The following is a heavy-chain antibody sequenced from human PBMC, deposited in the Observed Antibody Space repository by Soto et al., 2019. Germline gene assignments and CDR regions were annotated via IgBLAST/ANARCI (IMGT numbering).Heavy chain of an antibody. CDR1: GYTFTSYG. Sequence: GASVKVSCKASGYTFTSYGISWVRQAPGQGLEWMGWISAYNGNTNYAQKLQGRVTMTTDTSTSTAYMELRSLRSDDTAVYYCARVLRPHYYYYYMDVWGKGTTVTVSS. CDR2: ISAYNGNT. D-gene: IGHD2-15*01. CDR3: ARVLRPHYYYYYMDV. V-gene: IGHV1-18*01. J-gene: IGHJ6*03.